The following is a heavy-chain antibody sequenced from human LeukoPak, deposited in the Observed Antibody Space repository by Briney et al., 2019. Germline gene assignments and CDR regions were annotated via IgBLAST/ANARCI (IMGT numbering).Heavy chain of an antibody. V-gene: IGHV4-38-2*02. CDR3: GLSSRGWYGGGDY. CDR2: IYHSGST. Sequence: SSETLSLTCTVSGYSISSGYYWGWIRQPPGKGLEWIGSIYHSGSTYYNPSLKSRVTISVDTSKNQFSLKLSSVTAADTAVYYCGLSSRGWYGGGDYWGQGTLVTVSS. CDR1: GYSISSGYY. J-gene: IGHJ4*02. D-gene: IGHD6-19*01.